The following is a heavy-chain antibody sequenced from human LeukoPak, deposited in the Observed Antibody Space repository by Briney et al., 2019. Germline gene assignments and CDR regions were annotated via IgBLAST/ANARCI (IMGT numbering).Heavy chain of an antibody. CDR1: GYSISSSYY. CDR3: ARLGVVLRFLEWFPSYFDY. CDR2: IYTSGST. J-gene: IGHJ4*02. D-gene: IGHD3-3*01. Sequence: SETLSLTCTVSGYSISSSYYWSWIRQPPGKGLEWIGYIYTSGSTNYNPSLKSRVTISVDTSKNQFSLKLSSVTAADTAVYYCARLGVVLRFLEWFPSYFDYWGQGTLVTVSS. V-gene: IGHV4-4*09.